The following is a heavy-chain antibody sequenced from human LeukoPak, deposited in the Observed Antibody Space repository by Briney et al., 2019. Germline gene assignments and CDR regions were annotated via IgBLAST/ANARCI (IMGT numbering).Heavy chain of an antibody. J-gene: IGHJ6*02. D-gene: IGHD3-9*01. CDR3: ARGNPYDILSS. CDR2: INSDGSST. V-gene: IGHV3-74*01. CDR1: GFTFSSYW. Sequence: PGGSLRLSCAASGFTFSSYWMHWVRHAPGKGLVWVSRINSDGSSTSYADSVKGRFTISRDNAKNTLYLQMNSLRAEDTAVYYCARGNPYDILSSWGQGTTVTVSS.